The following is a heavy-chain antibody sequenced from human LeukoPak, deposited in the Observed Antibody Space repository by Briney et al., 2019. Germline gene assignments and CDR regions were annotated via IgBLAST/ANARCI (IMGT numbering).Heavy chain of an antibody. Sequence: GRSLRLSCAASGFTFSSYAMTWVRQAPGKGLEWVSAISDSGGSTYYADSVKGRFTISRDNSKNTLYLQMNSLRAEDTALYYCAKASGYSSSWYGSEDYWGQGTLVTVSS. CDR2: ISDSGGST. J-gene: IGHJ4*02. CDR1: GFTFSSYA. V-gene: IGHV3-23*01. D-gene: IGHD6-13*01. CDR3: AKASGYSSSWYGSEDY.